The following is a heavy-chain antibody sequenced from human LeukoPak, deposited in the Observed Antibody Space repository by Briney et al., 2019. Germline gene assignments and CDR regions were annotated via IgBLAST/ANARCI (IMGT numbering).Heavy chain of an antibody. CDR2: ISSSSSYT. Sequence: PVGSLRLSCAASGFTFSDYYMSWIRQAPGKGLEWLSYISSSSSYTNYADSVKGRFTISRDNAKNSLYLQMNSLRAEDTAVYYCARLDQNWNHYFDYWGQGTLVTVSS. CDR3: ARLDQNWNHYFDY. J-gene: IGHJ4*02. CDR1: GFTFSDYY. V-gene: IGHV3-11*06. D-gene: IGHD1-1*01.